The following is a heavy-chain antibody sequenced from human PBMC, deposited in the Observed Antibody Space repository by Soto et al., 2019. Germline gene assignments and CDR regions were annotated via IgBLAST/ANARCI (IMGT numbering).Heavy chain of an antibody. CDR1: GGSFSGYY. CDR3: ARGGSEDYYGSGSYYKYFDY. Sequence: PSETLSLTCAVYGGSFSGYYWSWIRQPPGKGLEWIGEINHSGSTNYNPSLKSRVTISVDTSKNQFSLKLSSVTAADTAVYYCARGGSEDYYGSGSYYKYFDYWGQGTLVTVS. V-gene: IGHV4-34*01. CDR2: INHSGST. D-gene: IGHD3-10*01. J-gene: IGHJ4*02.